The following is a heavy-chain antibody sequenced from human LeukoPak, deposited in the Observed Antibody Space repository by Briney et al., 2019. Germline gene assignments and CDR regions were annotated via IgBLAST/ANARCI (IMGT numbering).Heavy chain of an antibody. V-gene: IGHV3-7*05. Sequence: GGSLRLSCAASGFIFSNAWMTWVRQAPGKGLEWVADIKEDGSEEYYVDSVKGRFTISRDNARNSLYLQMNSLRVEDTAVYYCVSQFWWAAVSGTALDYWGRGTLVTVSS. CDR3: VSQFWWAAVSGTALDY. CDR2: IKEDGSEE. CDR1: GFIFSNAW. J-gene: IGHJ4*02. D-gene: IGHD6-19*01.